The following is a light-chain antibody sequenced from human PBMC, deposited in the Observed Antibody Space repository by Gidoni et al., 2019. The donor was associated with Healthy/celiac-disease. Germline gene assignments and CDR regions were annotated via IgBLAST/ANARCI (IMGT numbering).Light chain of an antibody. CDR1: QSVSSY. CDR2: DAS. CDR3: QQRSNWLT. J-gene: IGKJ4*01. V-gene: IGKV3-11*01. Sequence: TQSPATMSVSPGESAILSCRASQSVSSYLAWYQQKPGQAPRLLIYDASNRATGTPVRFSGSGSGTDFTLTISSLEPEDFAVYYCQQRSNWLTFGGGTKVEIK.